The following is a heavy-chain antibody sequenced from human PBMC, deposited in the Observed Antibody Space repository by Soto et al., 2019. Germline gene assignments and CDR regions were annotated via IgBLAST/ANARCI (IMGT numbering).Heavy chain of an antibody. D-gene: IGHD3-3*01. CDR3: AVIWFGVVISARPF. Sequence: SETLSLTCTVSGGSISSSSRYWGWIRQPPGKGLEWIGSIHYSGNAYYNPSLKSRVTISVDTSKNQFSLRLTSVTAADTAVYYCAVIWFGVVISARPFWGQGTLVTVSS. CDR1: GGSISSSSRY. V-gene: IGHV4-39*01. CDR2: IHYSGNA. J-gene: IGHJ4*02.